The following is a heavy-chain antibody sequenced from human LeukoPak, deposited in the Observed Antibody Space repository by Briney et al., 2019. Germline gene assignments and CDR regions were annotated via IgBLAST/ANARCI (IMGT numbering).Heavy chain of an antibody. D-gene: IGHD2-21*01. CDR1: GFTFDDYA. Sequence: GGSLRLSCAASGFTFDDYAMHWVRQAPGKGLEWVSGISWNSGSIGYADSVKGRFTISRDNAKNSLYLQMNSLRAEDTAVYYCARGGPVGDRDYFDYWGQGTLVTVSS. J-gene: IGHJ4*02. CDR2: ISWNSGSI. V-gene: IGHV3-9*01. CDR3: ARGGPVGDRDYFDY.